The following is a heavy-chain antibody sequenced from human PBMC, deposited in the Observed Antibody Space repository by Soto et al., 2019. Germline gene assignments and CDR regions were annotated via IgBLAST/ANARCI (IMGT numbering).Heavy chain of an antibody. Sequence: QLQLQESGPGLVKPSETLSLTCTVSSDSISSSSYFWGWVRQPPGKGLEGIASFSYGGSTYYNPSRKSRPTMSGDTANNQFSLKLTSVTASDTAVYYCARRHTTFDFWGQGTLVTVSS. CDR1: SDSISSSSYF. CDR3: ARRHTTFDF. D-gene: IGHD1-1*01. V-gene: IGHV4-39*01. CDR2: FSYGGST. J-gene: IGHJ4*02.